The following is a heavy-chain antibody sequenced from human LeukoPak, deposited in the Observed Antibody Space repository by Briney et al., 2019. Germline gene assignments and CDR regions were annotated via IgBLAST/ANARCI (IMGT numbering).Heavy chain of an antibody. Sequence: GGSLRLSCAASGFTFSSYWMSWVRQAPGKGLEWVANIKQDGSEKYYVDSVKGRFTISRDNSKNTLYLQMNSLRAEDTAVYYCANLAAAVINGVDYWGQGTLVTVSS. D-gene: IGHD6-13*01. CDR3: ANLAAAVINGVDY. J-gene: IGHJ4*02. CDR2: IKQDGSEK. V-gene: IGHV3-7*03. CDR1: GFTFSSYW.